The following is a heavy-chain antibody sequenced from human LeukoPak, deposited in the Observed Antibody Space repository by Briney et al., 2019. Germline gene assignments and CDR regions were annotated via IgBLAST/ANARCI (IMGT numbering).Heavy chain of an antibody. CDR1: GGTFSSYA. V-gene: IGHV1-69*01. J-gene: IGHJ4*02. CDR3: ARDRDYYDSSGYYTRLFDY. D-gene: IGHD3-22*01. CDR2: IIPIFGTA. Sequence: ASVKVSCKASGGTFSSYAISWVRQAPGQGLEWMGGIIPIFGTANYAQKFQGRVTITADESTSTAYMELSSLRSEDPAVYYCARDRDYYDSSGYYTRLFDYWGQGTLVTVSS.